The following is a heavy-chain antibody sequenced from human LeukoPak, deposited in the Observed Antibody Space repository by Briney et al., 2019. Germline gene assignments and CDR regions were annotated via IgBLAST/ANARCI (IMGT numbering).Heavy chain of an antibody. D-gene: IGHD6-13*01. Sequence: GASVKVSCKTSGYTFTDYYIQWVRQAPGQGLEWMGWINPDSGATNYAPRFQGRVTMTRDTSTSTAYMELGRLKSDDTALYFCARVTEGAGTYPFDYWGQGALVTVSS. J-gene: IGHJ4*02. CDR1: GYTFTDYY. CDR3: ARVTEGAGTYPFDY. CDR2: INPDSGAT. V-gene: IGHV1-2*02.